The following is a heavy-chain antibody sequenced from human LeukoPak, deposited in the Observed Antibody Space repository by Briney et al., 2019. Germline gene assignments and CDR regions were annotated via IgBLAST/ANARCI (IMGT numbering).Heavy chain of an antibody. J-gene: IGHJ4*02. D-gene: IGHD6-13*01. Sequence: GGSLRLSCAASGFTFSSYWMSWVRQAPGKGLEWVANIKQDGSEKYYVDSVKGRFTISRDNSKNMLYLQLNSLRAEDTAMYYCAKTSGYSNTWYEVWGQGTLVTVSS. CDR1: GFTFSSYW. CDR2: IKQDGSEK. CDR3: AKTSGYSNTWYEV. V-gene: IGHV3-7*05.